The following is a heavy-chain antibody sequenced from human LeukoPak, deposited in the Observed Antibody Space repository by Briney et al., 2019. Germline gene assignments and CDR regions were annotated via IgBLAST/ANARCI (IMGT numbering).Heavy chain of an antibody. Sequence: GGSLRLSCAASGFTFSSYAMSWVRQAPGKGLEWVSAFSGSGGSTYYADSVKGRFTISRDNSKNTLYLQMNSLRAEDTAVYYCAKSEYQLSFSRPDYWGQGTLVTVSS. V-gene: IGHV3-23*01. CDR1: GFTFSSYA. D-gene: IGHD2-2*01. J-gene: IGHJ4*02. CDR2: FSGSGGST. CDR3: AKSEYQLSFSRPDY.